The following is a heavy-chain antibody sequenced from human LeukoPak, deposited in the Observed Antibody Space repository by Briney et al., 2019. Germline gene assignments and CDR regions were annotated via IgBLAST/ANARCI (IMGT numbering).Heavy chain of an antibody. CDR2: ISGSGGST. D-gene: IGHD2-2*01. CDR3: AKGSCSSTSCRIDY. V-gene: IGHV3-23*01. J-gene: IGHJ4*02. Sequence: GGSLRLPCAAPGYTFSSYAMSWVPQAPGKGLEWVSAISGSGGSTYYADSVKGRFTISRDNSKNTLYLKMNSLRAEDTAVYYCAKGSCSSTSCRIDYWGQGTLVTVSS. CDR1: GYTFSSYA.